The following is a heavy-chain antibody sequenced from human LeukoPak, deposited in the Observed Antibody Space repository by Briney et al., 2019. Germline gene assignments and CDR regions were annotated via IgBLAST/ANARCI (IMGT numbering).Heavy chain of an antibody. J-gene: IGHJ6*02. CDR1: GFTFSSYW. V-gene: IGHV3-74*01. D-gene: IGHD5-24*01. CDR3: ARDRRPDRYYYYGMDV. CDR2: ISSDGSST. Sequence: PGGSLRLSCAASGFTFSSYWMHWVRQAPGKGLVWVSRISSDGSSTSYADSVKGRFTISGDNAKNTLYLQMNSLRAEDTAVYYCARDRRPDRYYYYGMDVWGQGTTVTVSS.